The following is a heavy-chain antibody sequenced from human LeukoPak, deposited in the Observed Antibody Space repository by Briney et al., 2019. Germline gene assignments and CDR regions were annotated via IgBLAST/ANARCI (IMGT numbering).Heavy chain of an antibody. D-gene: IGHD6-13*01. Sequence: EAGGSLRLSCAASGFTVSSSYMSWVRQAPGKGLEWVSAISGSGGSTYYADSVKGRFTISRDNSKNTLYLQMNSLRAEDTAVYYCAKVRQAAAGRLDYWGQGTLVTVSS. J-gene: IGHJ4*02. V-gene: IGHV3-23*01. CDR2: ISGSGGST. CDR3: AKVRQAAAGRLDY. CDR1: GFTVSSSY.